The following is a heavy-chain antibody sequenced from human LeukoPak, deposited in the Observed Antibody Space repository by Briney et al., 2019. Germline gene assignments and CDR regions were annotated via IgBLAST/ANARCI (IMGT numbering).Heavy chain of an antibody. CDR1: GFTLVDYG. V-gene: IGHV3-20*04. Sequence: GGSLRLSCATSGFTLVDYGLSWVRRAPGKGLEWLCAINYNGAITDYADSVKGRFTISRDNAKNSLYLEMNSLRAEDTALYYCAKEDHFASWGQGTLVTVSS. CDR3: AKEDHFAS. J-gene: IGHJ4*02. CDR2: INYNGAIT.